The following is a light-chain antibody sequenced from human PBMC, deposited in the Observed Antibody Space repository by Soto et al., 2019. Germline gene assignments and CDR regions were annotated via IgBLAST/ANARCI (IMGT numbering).Light chain of an antibody. J-gene: IGKJ1*01. CDR3: MQGTYGPCT. V-gene: IGKV2-30*02. CDR1: QSLVHSSGNTY. Sequence: DVVMTESLLARPTIIGKTASISCRSSQSLVHSSGNTYLNWFLQRPGHSPRRLIYQVSNRDSGVPDRFSGSGSGIDFTLKISRVEAEDGGVYYCMQGTYGPCTFGQGTKVDIK. CDR2: QVS.